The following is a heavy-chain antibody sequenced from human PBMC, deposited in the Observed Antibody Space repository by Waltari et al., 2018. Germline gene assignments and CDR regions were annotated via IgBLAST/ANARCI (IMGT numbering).Heavy chain of an antibody. Sequence: QVQLQQWGAGLLKPSETLSLTCAVYGGSFSGYYWSWIRQPPGKGLEWIGEINHGGSTNYNPSLKSRVTISVDTSKNQFSLKLSSVTAADTAVYYCASRGSTGRLDYWGQGTLVTVSS. CDR2: INHGGST. J-gene: IGHJ4*02. V-gene: IGHV4-34*01. CDR3: ASRGSTGRLDY. CDR1: GGSFSGYY. D-gene: IGHD3-10*01.